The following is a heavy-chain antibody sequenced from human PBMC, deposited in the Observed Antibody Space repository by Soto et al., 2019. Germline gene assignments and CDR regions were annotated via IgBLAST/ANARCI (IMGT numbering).Heavy chain of an antibody. CDR3: ARDYDCSGGSCRYYYGMDV. D-gene: IGHD2-15*01. V-gene: IGHV3-7*01. CDR1: GFTFSSYW. CDR2: IKQDGSEK. J-gene: IGHJ6*02. Sequence: GGSLRLSCAASGFTFSSYWMSWVRQAPGKGLERVANIKQDGSEKYYVDSVKGRFTISRDNAKNSLYLQMNSLRAEDTAVYYCARDYDCSGGSCRYYYGMDVWGQGTTVTVSS.